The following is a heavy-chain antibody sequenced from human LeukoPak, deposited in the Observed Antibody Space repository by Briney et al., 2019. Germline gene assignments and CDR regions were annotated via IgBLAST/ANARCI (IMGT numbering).Heavy chain of an antibody. D-gene: IGHD3-16*01. CDR2: TSSSDTI. J-gene: IGHJ4*02. CDR1: GFTFSSYG. Sequence: PGGSLRLSCAASGFTFSSYGMNWVRQAPGKGLEWVSYTSSSDTIYYADSVKGRFTISRNNAKNSLYLQMNSLRDEDTAVYYCAAGAFGGFDYWGQGTLVTVSS. V-gene: IGHV3-48*02. CDR3: AAGAFGGFDY.